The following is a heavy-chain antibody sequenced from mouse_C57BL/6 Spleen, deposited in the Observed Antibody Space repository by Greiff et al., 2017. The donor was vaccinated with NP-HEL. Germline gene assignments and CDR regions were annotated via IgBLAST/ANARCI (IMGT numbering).Heavy chain of an antibody. Sequence: QVHVKQPGAELVMPGASVKLSCKASGYTFTSYWMHWVKQRPGQGLEWIGEIDPSDSYTNYNQKFKGKSTLTVDKSSSTAYMQLSSLTSEDSAVYYCARGVREGLYYFDYWGQGTTLTVSS. V-gene: IGHV1-69*01. J-gene: IGHJ2*01. CDR3: ARGVREGLYYFDY. CDR1: GYTFTSYW. D-gene: IGHD2-14*01. CDR2: IDPSDSYT.